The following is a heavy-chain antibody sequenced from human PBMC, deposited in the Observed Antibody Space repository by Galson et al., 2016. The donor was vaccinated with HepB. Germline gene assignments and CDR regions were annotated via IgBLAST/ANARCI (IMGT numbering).Heavy chain of an antibody. CDR3: TVQVVLLGHDAFDI. CDR1: GGSVSSGRYY. Sequence: SETLSLTCYVSGGSVSSGRYYWTWIRQPPGKGLEWIGYVSNTGTTNRNPSLKSRVTISIDTSNNQFSLRLSSVTAADTDVYYCTVQVVLLGHDAFDIWGQGTMVAVSS. D-gene: IGHD2-15*01. J-gene: IGHJ3*02. V-gene: IGHV4-61*01. CDR2: VSNTGTT.